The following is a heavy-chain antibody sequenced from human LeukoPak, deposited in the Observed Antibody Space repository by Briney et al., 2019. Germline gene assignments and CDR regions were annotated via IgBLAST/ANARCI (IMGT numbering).Heavy chain of an antibody. J-gene: IGHJ5*02. V-gene: IGHV4-59*12. CDR1: GGSISSYY. D-gene: IGHD3-3*01. Sequence: SETLSLTCTVSGGSISSYYWSWIRQPPGKGLEWIGYIYYSGSTNYNPSLKSRVTISVDTSKNQFSLKLSSVTAADTAVYYCAREWAVLRFLEWSDNWFDPWGQGTLVTVSS. CDR3: AREWAVLRFLEWSDNWFDP. CDR2: IYYSGST.